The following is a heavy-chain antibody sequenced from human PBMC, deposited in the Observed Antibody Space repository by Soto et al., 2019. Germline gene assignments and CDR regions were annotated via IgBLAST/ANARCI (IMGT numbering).Heavy chain of an antibody. CDR2: IWYDGSNK. Sequence: QVQLVESGGGVVQPGRSLRLSCAASGFTFSSYGMHWVRQAPGKGLEWVAVIWYDGSNKYYADSVKGRFTISRDNSKNTLYLQMNRLRAEDTAVYYCARDQGYDFWSGYYSYWGQGTLVTVSS. J-gene: IGHJ4*02. D-gene: IGHD3-3*01. CDR3: ARDQGYDFWSGYYSY. V-gene: IGHV3-33*01. CDR1: GFTFSSYG.